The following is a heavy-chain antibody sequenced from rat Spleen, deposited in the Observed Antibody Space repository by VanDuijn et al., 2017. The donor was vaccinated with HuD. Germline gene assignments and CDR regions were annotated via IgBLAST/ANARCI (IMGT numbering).Heavy chain of an antibody. V-gene: IGHV5-31*01. CDR1: GFTFNNYW. J-gene: IGHJ2*01. D-gene: IGHD5-1*01. CDR2: ITNTGAST. CDR3: TNNWEAYY. Sequence: EVQLVESGGGLVQPGRSLKLSCVVSGFTFNNYWMTWIRQAPGKGLEWVASITNTGASTYYPDSVQGRFTISRDNAKSTLYLQMDSLRSEDTATYYCTNNWEAYYWGQGVMVTVSS.